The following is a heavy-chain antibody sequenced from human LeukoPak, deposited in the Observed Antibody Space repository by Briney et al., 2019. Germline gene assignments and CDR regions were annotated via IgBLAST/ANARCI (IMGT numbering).Heavy chain of an antibody. CDR3: ARDHSSSCQLLDY. J-gene: IGHJ4*02. V-gene: IGHV1-18*01. CDR1: GYTFTTYG. D-gene: IGHD6-13*01. CDR2: ISAYNGDT. Sequence: ASVKASCKASGYTFTTYGVTWVRQAPRQGLEWMGWISAYNGDTMYAQKFQGRIAMTTDTSTSTANMELRSLRSDDTAVYYCARDHSSSCQLLDYWGQGTLVTISS.